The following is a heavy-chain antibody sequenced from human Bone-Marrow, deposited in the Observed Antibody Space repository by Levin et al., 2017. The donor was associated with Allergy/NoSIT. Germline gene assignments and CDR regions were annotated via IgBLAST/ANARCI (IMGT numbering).Heavy chain of an antibody. CDR1: GFTVSNYY. Sequence: GESLKISCVASGFTVSNYYMSWVRQPPGKGLEWVSLIYSGGSTSYADSVRGRFTISRDKSTDTLHPQMNSLRAEDTAVYYCSRNRLSAAAWGQGTLVTVSS. CDR2: IYSGGST. V-gene: IGHV3-53*01. CDR3: SRNRLSAAA. J-gene: IGHJ5*02. D-gene: IGHD6-13*01.